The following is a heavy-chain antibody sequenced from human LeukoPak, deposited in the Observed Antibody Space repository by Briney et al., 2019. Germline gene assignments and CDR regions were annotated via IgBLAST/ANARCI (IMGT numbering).Heavy chain of an antibody. CDR1: GYTFTRYY. CDR2: IHPSSSST. Sequence: ASEKVSCKASGYTFTRYYMHWVRQAPGQGLEWMGIIHPSSSSTSYAQKFEGRVTLTRDTSTSTVYMELISLRSEDTAVYYGARDSSTSSLADPWGQGTLVTVSS. CDR3: ARDSSTSSLADP. V-gene: IGHV1-46*01. D-gene: IGHD2-2*01. J-gene: IGHJ5*02.